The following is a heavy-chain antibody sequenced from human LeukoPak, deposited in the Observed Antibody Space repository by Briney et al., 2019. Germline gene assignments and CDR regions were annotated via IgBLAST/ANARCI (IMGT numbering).Heavy chain of an antibody. D-gene: IGHD6-19*01. Sequence: PSETLSLTCTFSGGSISSHFWSWIRQPPGKGLEWIGNIYNSGTTNYNPSLESRVTISVDTSKNQLSLQLTSVTAADTAVYYCTKATQWLAFDYWGRGTLVTVSS. CDR2: IYNSGTT. V-gene: IGHV4-59*11. CDR1: GGSISSHF. J-gene: IGHJ4*02. CDR3: TKATQWLAFDY.